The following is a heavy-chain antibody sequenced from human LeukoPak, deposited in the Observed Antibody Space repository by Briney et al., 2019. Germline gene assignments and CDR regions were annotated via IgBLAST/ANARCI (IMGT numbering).Heavy chain of an antibody. J-gene: IGHJ4*02. Sequence: ASVKASCKASGYTFTSYGISWVRQAPGQGLEWMGWISAYNGNTNYAQKLQGRVTMTTDTSTSTAYMELRSLRSDDTAVYYCASDKLSSGGSCFHPFDYWGQGTLVTVSS. CDR3: ASDKLSSGGSCFHPFDY. V-gene: IGHV1-18*01. CDR1: GYTFTSYG. D-gene: IGHD2-15*01. CDR2: ISAYNGNT.